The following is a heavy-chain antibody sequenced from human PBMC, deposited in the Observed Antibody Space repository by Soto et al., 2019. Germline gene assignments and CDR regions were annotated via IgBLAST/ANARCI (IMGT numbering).Heavy chain of an antibody. CDR2: IIPIFGTA. CDR1: GGSFNRHT. V-gene: IGHV1-69*01. Sequence: QVQLVQSGAEVRKPGSSVRVSCKASGGSFNRHTISWVRQAPGQGLEWMGGIIPIFGTANHAQKFQGRVTIIADESTSTAYMELSSLRSEDTAVYYCARDIAIAAAGFDYWGQGTLVTVSS. J-gene: IGHJ4*02. D-gene: IGHD6-13*01. CDR3: ARDIAIAAAGFDY.